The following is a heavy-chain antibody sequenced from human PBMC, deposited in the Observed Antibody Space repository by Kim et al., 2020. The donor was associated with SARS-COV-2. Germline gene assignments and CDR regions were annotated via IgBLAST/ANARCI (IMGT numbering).Heavy chain of an antibody. V-gene: IGHV3-11*05. CDR1: DSTFSDFY. J-gene: IGHJ6*01. CDR3: SRDPTRVDPFYYYAIDV. CDR2: ISTTGTYT. Sequence: GGSLRLSCEGSDSTFSDFYINWIRQAPGKGLEWLSYISTTGTYTNHADSVKGRFTVSRDNAKKSRYLQMDGLRAEDKAADYCSRDPTRVDPFYYYAIDV.